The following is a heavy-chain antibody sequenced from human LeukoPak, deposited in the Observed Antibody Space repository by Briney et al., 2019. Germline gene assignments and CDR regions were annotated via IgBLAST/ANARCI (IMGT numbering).Heavy chain of an antibody. CDR3: ARQFEDVVTAIRGWGYYYMDV. D-gene: IGHD2-21*02. CDR2: IYYSGST. J-gene: IGHJ6*03. Sequence: PSETLSLTCTVSGGSISSYYWGWIRQPPGKGLEWIGSIYYSGSTYYNPSLKSRVTISVDTSKNQFSLKLSSVTAADTAVYYCARQFEDVVTAIRGWGYYYMDVWGKGTTVTVSS. CDR1: GGSISSYY. V-gene: IGHV4-39*01.